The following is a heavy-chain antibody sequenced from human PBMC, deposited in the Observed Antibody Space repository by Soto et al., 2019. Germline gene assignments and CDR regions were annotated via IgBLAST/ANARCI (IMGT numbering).Heavy chain of an antibody. Sequence: PSETLSLTCTVFGACISSNDYDWSWIRQPPGKGLEWIGHINYSGSTYYNPSLKSRVTISVDRSKNQFSLKLSSVTAADTAVYYCARVPDYWGQGTLVTVSS. V-gene: IGHV4-30-4*01. CDR2: INYSGST. CDR3: ARVPDY. CDR1: GACISSNDYD. D-gene: IGHD2-2*01. J-gene: IGHJ4*02.